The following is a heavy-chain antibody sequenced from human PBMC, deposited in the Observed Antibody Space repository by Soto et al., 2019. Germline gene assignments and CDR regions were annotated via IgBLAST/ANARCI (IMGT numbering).Heavy chain of an antibody. J-gene: IGHJ4*02. Sequence: SETLSLTCTVSGGSISSGDYYWTWIRHPPGKGLEWIGYIYYSGSTYYNPSLKSRVTISVDTSKNQFSLKLSSVTAADTAVYYCASVSYFNAFDYWGQGTLVTVSS. D-gene: IGHD3-9*01. CDR1: GGSISSGDYY. CDR3: ASVSYFNAFDY. CDR2: IYYSGST. V-gene: IGHV4-30-4*01.